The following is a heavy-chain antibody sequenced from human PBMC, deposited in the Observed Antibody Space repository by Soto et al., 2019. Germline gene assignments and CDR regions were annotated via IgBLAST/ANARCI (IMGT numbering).Heavy chain of an antibody. V-gene: IGHV1-2*04. Sequence: QVQLVQSGAEVKKPGASVKVSCKASGYTFTGYYMHWVRQAPGQGLEWMGWINPNSGGTNYAQKFQGWVXXTXDXXISTAYMELSRLRSDDTAVYYCARGRGSYSSYFDYWGQGTLVTVSS. CDR2: INPNSGGT. J-gene: IGHJ4*02. CDR3: ARGRGSYSSYFDY. D-gene: IGHD1-26*01. CDR1: GYTFTGYY.